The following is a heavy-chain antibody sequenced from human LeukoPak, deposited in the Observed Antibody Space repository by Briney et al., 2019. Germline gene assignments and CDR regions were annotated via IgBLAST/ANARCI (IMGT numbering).Heavy chain of an antibody. CDR1: GFTFSSYA. CDR3: AKGGSSSWFYFDY. Sequence: GGSLRLSCAASGFTFSSYAMSGVRQAPGKGLEWVSAISGSGGSTYYADSVKGRFTISRDNSKNTPYLQMNSLRAEDTAVYYCAKGGSSSWFYFDYWGQGTLVTVSS. D-gene: IGHD6-13*01. V-gene: IGHV3-23*01. CDR2: ISGSGGST. J-gene: IGHJ4*02.